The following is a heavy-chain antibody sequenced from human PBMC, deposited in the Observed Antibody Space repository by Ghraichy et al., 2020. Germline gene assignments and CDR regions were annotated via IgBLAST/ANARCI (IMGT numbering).Heavy chain of an antibody. J-gene: IGHJ6*02. Sequence: GGSLRLSCAASGFTFSSYWMHWVRQAPGKRLVWVSRINSDGSSTSYADSVKGRFTISRDNAKNTLYLQMNSLRAEDTAVYYCARDLAYYDILTGYYYYYGMDVWGQGTTVTVSS. V-gene: IGHV3-74*01. D-gene: IGHD3-9*01. CDR1: GFTFSSYW. CDR3: ARDLAYYDILTGYYYYYGMDV. CDR2: INSDGSST.